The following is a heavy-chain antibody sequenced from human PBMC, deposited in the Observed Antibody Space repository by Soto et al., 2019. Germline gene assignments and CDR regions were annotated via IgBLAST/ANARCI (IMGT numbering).Heavy chain of an antibody. J-gene: IGHJ5*02. CDR2: ISAYNGNT. D-gene: IGHD3-10*01. V-gene: IGHV1-18*04. Sequence: QVQLVQSGAEVKKPGASVKVSCKASGYTFTSYGISWVRQAPGQGLEWMGWISAYNGNTNYAQKLQGRVTMTTDTSTRTGYVELRSLRSDDTAVYFFARDTGYYYGSGVRGWFDPWGQGTLVTVSS. CDR3: ARDTGYYYGSGVRGWFDP. CDR1: GYTFTSYG.